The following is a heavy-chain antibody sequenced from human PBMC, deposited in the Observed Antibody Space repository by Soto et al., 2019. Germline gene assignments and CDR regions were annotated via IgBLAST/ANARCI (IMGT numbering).Heavy chain of an antibody. J-gene: IGHJ4*02. CDR1: GGSISGGGFS. CDR3: ARLQFGEGFDY. V-gene: IGHV4-30-2*01. Sequence: SDTLSLTCAVSGGSISGGGFSWSWIRQPPGKGLEWIGYILHTGGTQYNPSLKSRVSMSVDKSKNQFSLHLTSVTAADTAVYYCARLQFGEGFDYWGQGALVTVSS. D-gene: IGHD3-10*01. CDR2: ILHTGGT.